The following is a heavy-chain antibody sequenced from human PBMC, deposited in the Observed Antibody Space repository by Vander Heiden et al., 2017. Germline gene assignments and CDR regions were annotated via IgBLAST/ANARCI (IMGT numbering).Heavy chain of an antibody. CDR2: IYPGDSDT. Sequence: EVQLVQSGAEVKKPGESLRISCKATGYMFDNYWIGWVRQMPGTGLEWMGSIYPGDSDTRYSPSFQGQVTISVDKSSSTAHLQWNSLKASDTATYYCARRRDYGAGSEDYWGQGTLVTVSS. V-gene: IGHV5-51*03. CDR1: GYMFDNYW. CDR3: ARRRDYGAGSEDY. D-gene: IGHD4-17*01. J-gene: IGHJ4*02.